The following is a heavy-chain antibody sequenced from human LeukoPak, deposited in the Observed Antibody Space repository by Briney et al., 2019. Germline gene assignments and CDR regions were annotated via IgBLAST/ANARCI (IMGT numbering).Heavy chain of an antibody. V-gene: IGHV3-33*06. CDR1: GLTFSSYR. CDR3: AKEHGEQQMVPDDY. J-gene: IGHJ4*02. D-gene: IGHD6-13*01. Sequence: PGGSLRLSCAASGLTFSSYRMQGVRQAPGKGLEWVAVIGYDGSNKYYADSVKGRFTISRDNSKNTLYLQMNSLRAEDTAVYYCAKEHGEQQMVPDDYWGQGTLVTVSS. CDR2: IGYDGSNK.